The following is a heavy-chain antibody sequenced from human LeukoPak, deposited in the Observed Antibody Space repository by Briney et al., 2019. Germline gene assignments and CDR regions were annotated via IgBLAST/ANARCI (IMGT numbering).Heavy chain of an antibody. CDR1: GFTFSSYA. Sequence: TGGSLRLSCAASGFTFSSYAMHWVRQAPGKGLEWVAVISYDGSNKYYADSVKGRFTISRDNAKNSLYLQMNSLRAEDTAVYYCARDRGSAFDYWGQGTLVTVSS. V-gene: IGHV3-30*04. D-gene: IGHD3-10*01. J-gene: IGHJ4*02. CDR2: ISYDGSNK. CDR3: ARDRGSAFDY.